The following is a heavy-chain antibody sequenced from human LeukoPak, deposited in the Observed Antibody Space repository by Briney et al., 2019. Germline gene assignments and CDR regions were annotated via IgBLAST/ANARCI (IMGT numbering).Heavy chain of an antibody. J-gene: IGHJ4*02. D-gene: IGHD6-19*01. CDR3: ARGGWASDY. V-gene: IGHV3-48*03. Sequence: GGSLRLSCAASGFTFSSYEMNWVRQAPGKGLEWVSYISSSGSTIYNADSVKGRFTISRDNAKDSLYLQMNSLRAEDTAVYYCARGGWASDYWGQGTLVTVSS. CDR1: GFTFSSYE. CDR2: ISSSGSTI.